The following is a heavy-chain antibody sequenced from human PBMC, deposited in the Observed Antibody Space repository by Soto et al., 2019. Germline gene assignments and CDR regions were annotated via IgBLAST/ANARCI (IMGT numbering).Heavy chain of an antibody. CDR1: GYTFINYF. D-gene: IGHD1-7*01. CDR3: ARPLIGNTVDL. Sequence: QAQLLQSGAEVKKPGASVKVSCKASGYTFINYFIHWVRQAPGQRLEWIGIVDPSRGSADYAQKFQGRVTMTNDVSTRTVFMDLSSLRSEDTAVYYCARPLIGNTVDLWGQGTTVIVSS. CDR2: VDPSRGSA. V-gene: IGHV1-46*01. J-gene: IGHJ3*01.